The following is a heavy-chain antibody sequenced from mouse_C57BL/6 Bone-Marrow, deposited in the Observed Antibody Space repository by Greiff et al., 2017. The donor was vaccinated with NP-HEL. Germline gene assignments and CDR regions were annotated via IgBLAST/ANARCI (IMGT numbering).Heavy chain of an antibody. CDR3: ARSPYYYGSSHLYFDY. CDR1: GYTFTSYW. Sequence: VQLQQPGAELVKPGASVKMSCKASGYTFTSYWITWVKQRPGQGLEWIGDIYPGSGSTNYNEKFKSKATLTVDTSSSTAYMQLSSLTSEDSAVYYCARSPYYYGSSHLYFDYWGQGTTLTVSS. CDR2: IYPGSGST. V-gene: IGHV1-55*01. D-gene: IGHD1-1*01. J-gene: IGHJ2*01.